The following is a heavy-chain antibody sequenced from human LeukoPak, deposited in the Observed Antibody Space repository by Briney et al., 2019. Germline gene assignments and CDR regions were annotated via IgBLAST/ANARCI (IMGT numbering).Heavy chain of an antibody. D-gene: IGHD3-9*01. CDR1: GYSISSGYY. CDR2: IYHSGST. J-gene: IGHJ6*03. V-gene: IGHV4-38-2*01. Sequence: SETLSLTCAVSGYSISSGYYWGWIRQPPGKGLEWIGSIYHSGSTYYNPSLKSRVTISVDTSKDQFSLKLSSVTAADTAVYYCARGPRSSYYDILTGFPYYMDVWGKGTTVTVSS. CDR3: ARGPRSSYYDILTGFPYYMDV.